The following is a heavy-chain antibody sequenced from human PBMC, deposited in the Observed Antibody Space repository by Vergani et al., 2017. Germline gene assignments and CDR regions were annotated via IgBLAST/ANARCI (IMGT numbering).Heavy chain of an antibody. Sequence: QVQLQESGPGLVKPSETLSLTCTVSGGSISSYYWSWIRQHPGKGLEWIGYIYYSGSTYYNPSLKSRVTISVDTSKNQFSLKLSSVTAADTAVYYCASTPTIFGVDAKEYYYGMDVWGQGTTVTVSS. V-gene: IGHV4-59*06. J-gene: IGHJ6*02. CDR2: IYYSGST. CDR1: GGSISSYY. D-gene: IGHD3-3*01. CDR3: ASTPTIFGVDAKEYYYGMDV.